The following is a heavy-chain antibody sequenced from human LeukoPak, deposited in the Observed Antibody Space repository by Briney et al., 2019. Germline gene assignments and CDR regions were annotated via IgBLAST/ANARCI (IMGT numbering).Heavy chain of an antibody. J-gene: IGHJ4*02. V-gene: IGHV4-59*01. D-gene: IGHD3-10*01. CDR3: ARDMVRGVFDY. Sequence: SETLSLTCTVSGGSISSYYWSWIRQPPGKGLEWIGNIYYSGSTNYNPSLKSRVTISVDTSKNQFSLKLSSVTAADTAVYYCARDMVRGVFDYWGQGTLVTVSS. CDR2: IYYSGST. CDR1: GGSISSYY.